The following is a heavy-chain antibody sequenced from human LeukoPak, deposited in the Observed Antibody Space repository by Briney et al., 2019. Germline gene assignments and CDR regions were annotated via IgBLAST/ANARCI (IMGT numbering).Heavy chain of an antibody. V-gene: IGHV3-33*01. Sequence: PGGSLRLSCAASGFTFSSYGMHWVRQAPGKGLEWVAVIWYDGSNKYYADSVKGRFTISRDNSKNALYLQMNSLRAEDTAVYYCARRDSTGYYYHWGQGTLVTVSS. CDR3: ARRDSTGYYYH. J-gene: IGHJ5*02. CDR1: GFTFSSYG. CDR2: IWYDGSNK. D-gene: IGHD3-22*01.